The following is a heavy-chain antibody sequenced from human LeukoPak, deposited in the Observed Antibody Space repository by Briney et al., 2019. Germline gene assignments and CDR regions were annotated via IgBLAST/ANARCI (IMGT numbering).Heavy chain of an antibody. CDR2: ISAYNGNT. V-gene: IGHV1-18*01. J-gene: IGHJ4*02. CDR1: GYTFTSYG. Sequence: GASVKVSCKASGYTFTSYGISWVRQAPGQGLEWMGWISAYNGNTNYAQKLQGRVTMTTDTSTSTAYMELRSLRSDDTAVYYCARGSTYYDILTGRTSWDYWGQGTLVTVSS. CDR3: ARGSTYYDILTGRTSWDY. D-gene: IGHD3-9*01.